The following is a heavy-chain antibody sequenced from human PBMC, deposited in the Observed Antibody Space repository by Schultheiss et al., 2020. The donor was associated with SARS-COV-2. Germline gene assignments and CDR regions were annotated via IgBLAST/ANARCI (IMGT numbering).Heavy chain of an antibody. D-gene: IGHD6-6*01. CDR2: IYYSGRT. CDR1: GGSFSGYY. J-gene: IGHJ5*02. V-gene: IGHV4-59*12. CDR3: ARDRGIAARPTRKWFDP. Sequence: SETLSLTCAVYGGSFSGYYWSWIRQPPGKGLEWIGYIYYSGRTNYNPSLKSRVTISVDKSKNQFSLKLSSVTAADTAVYYCARDRGIAARPTRKWFDPWGQGTLVTVSS.